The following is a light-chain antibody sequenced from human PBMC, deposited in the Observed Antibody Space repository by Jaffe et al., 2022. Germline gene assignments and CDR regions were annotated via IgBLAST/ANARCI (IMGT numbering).Light chain of an antibody. J-gene: IGKJ4*01. CDR2: WSS. CDR1: QSVLSSSNSKNY. V-gene: IGKV4-1*01. Sequence: DIVMTQSPDSLAVSLGERATINCKSSQSVLSSSNSKNYLAWYQQKLGQPPKLLFYWSSTRQSGVPDRFSGSGSGTDFTLTISSLQAEDVAVYYCQQYYGAPLTFGGGTKVEIK. CDR3: QQYYGAPLT.